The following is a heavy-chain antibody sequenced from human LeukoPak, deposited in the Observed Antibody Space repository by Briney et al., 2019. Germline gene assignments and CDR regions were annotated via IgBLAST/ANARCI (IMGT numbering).Heavy chain of an antibody. CDR2: IRYEGSNK. Sequence: PGGSLRLSCAASGFTFSSYGMHWVRQAPGKGLEWVAFIRYEGSNKYYTDSVKGRFTISRDNSKNTLYLQMNSLRAEDTAVYYCAKDQYSSSYYFDYWGQGTLVTVSS. J-gene: IGHJ4*02. CDR3: AKDQYSSSYYFDY. D-gene: IGHD6-6*01. CDR1: GFTFSSYG. V-gene: IGHV3-30*02.